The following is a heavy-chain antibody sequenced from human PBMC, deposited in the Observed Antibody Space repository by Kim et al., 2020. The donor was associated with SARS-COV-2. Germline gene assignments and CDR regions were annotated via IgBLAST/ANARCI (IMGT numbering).Heavy chain of an antibody. J-gene: IGHJ4*02. CDR2: INPSGGST. CDR3: ARVPLYGPTAGTFDY. CDR1: GYTFTSYY. D-gene: IGHD6-13*01. Sequence: ASVKVSCKASGYTFTSYYMHWVRQAPGQGLEWMGIINPSGGSTSYAQKFQGRVTMTRDTSTSTVYMELSSLRSEDTAVYYCARVPLYGPTAGTFDYWGQGTLVTVSS. V-gene: IGHV1-46*01.